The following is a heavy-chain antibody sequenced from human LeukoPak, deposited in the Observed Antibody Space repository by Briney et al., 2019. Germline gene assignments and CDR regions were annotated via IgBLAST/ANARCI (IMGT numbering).Heavy chain of an antibody. CDR2: INHSGST. J-gene: IGHJ3*02. Sequence: SETLSLTCAVYGGSFSGYYWSWIRQPPGKGLEWIGEINHSGSTNYNPSLKSRVTISVDTSKNQFSLKLSSVTAADTAVYYCASVMITFGGVIADAFDIWGQGTMVTVSS. CDR3: ASVMITFGGVIADAFDI. CDR1: GGSFSGYY. V-gene: IGHV4-34*01. D-gene: IGHD3-16*02.